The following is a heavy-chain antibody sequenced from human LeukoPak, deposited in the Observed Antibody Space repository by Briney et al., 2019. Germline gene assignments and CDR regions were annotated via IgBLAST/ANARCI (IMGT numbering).Heavy chain of an antibody. CDR3: ARTSSGWYPPRYYFDY. V-gene: IGHV1-2*02. CDR2: INPNSGGT. J-gene: IGHJ4*02. CDR1: GYTFPNYV. D-gene: IGHD6-19*01. Sequence: ASVKVSCKASGYTFPNYVISWVRQAPGQGLEWMGWINPNSGGTNYAQKFQGRVTMTRDTSISTAYMELSRLRSDDTAVYYCARTSSGWYPPRYYFDYWGQGTLVTVSS.